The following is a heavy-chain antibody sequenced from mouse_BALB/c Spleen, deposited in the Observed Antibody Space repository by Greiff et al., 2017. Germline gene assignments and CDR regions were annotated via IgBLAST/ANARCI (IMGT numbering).Heavy chain of an antibody. D-gene: IGHD2-4*01. J-gene: IGHJ3*01. V-gene: IGHV1-54*01. Sequence: LEESGAELVRPGTSVKVSCKASGYAFTNYLIEWVKQRPGQGLEWIGVINPGSGGTNYNEKFKGKATLTADKSSSTAYMQLSSLTSDDSVVYFCARQVYYDYEGFAYWGQGTLVTVSA. CDR2: INPGSGGT. CDR3: ARQVYYDYEGFAY. CDR1: GYAFTNYL.